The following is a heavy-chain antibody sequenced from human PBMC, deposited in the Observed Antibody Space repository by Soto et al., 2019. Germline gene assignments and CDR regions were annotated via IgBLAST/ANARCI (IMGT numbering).Heavy chain of an antibody. CDR3: ARASRWLQFNADY. D-gene: IGHD5-12*01. CDR2: ISYDGTNK. Sequence: QVQLVESGGGVVQPGRSLRLSCAASEFTFSTYAMHWVRQAPGKGLEWVAVISYDGTNKYYADSVKGRFTISRDNYKNTLYLPMNSLRAEDTAVYYCARASRWLQFNADYWGQGTLVTFSS. CDR1: EFTFSTYA. V-gene: IGHV3-30-3*01. J-gene: IGHJ4*02.